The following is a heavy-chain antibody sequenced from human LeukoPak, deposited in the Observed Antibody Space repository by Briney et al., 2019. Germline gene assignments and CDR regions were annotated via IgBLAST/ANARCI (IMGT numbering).Heavy chain of an antibody. D-gene: IGHD3-22*01. J-gene: IGHJ4*02. CDR3: ARVDGDDSSGYYPFGHYYFDY. CDR2: IKQDGSEK. Sequence: PGGSLRLSCAASGFTFSSYWMSWVRQAPGKGLEWVANIKQDGSEKYYVDSVKGRFTISRDNSKNTLYLQMNSLRAEDTAVYYCARVDGDDSSGYYPFGHYYFDYWGQGTLVTVSS. CDR1: GFTFSSYW. V-gene: IGHV3-7*01.